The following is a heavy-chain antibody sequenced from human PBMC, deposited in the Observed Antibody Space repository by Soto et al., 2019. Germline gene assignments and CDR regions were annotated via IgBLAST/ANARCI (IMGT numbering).Heavy chain of an antibody. CDR3: ARDRYDVTVSSRYDAFDI. Sequence: QVQLQQSGPGLVKPSQTLSLTCAISGDSVSSNSAAWNWIRQSPSRGLEWLGRTYYRSKWYNDYAVSVKSRITINPDTSKNQFSLQLNSVTPEDTAVYYCARDRYDVTVSSRYDAFDIWGQGTMVTVSS. CDR2: TYYRSKWYN. D-gene: IGHD3-16*02. V-gene: IGHV6-1*01. J-gene: IGHJ3*02. CDR1: GDSVSSNSAA.